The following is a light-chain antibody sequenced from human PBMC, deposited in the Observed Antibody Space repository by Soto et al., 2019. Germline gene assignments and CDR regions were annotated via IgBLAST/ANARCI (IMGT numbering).Light chain of an antibody. J-gene: IGKJ3*01. Sequence: EIVLTQSPATLSLSPGERVTLSCRASQSVSSYLAWYQQKPGQAPRLLIYDASNRATGIPARFSGSGSGTDFTLTISSLEPEDFAVYYCQQRQTFGPGTKVDIK. CDR3: QQRQT. CDR2: DAS. CDR1: QSVSSY. V-gene: IGKV3-11*01.